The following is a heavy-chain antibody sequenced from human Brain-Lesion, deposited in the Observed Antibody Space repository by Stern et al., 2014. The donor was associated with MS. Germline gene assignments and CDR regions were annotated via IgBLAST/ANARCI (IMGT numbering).Heavy chain of an antibody. CDR2: IYYSGNT. CDR1: GGSVSSTSYA. D-gene: IGHD2-15*01. Sequence: QVQLQESGPGLVKPSETLSLTCTVAGGSVSSTSYAWAWIRQPPGKGLEWIGTIYYSGNTYYSPSLKSRLTISLDKSKNQLSLQLRSVTAADTAVYYCAGEEDIRYCSGGSCTGNWFDPWGQGTLVTVSS. CDR3: AGEEDIRYCSGGSCTGNWFDP. J-gene: IGHJ5*02. V-gene: IGHV4-39*01.